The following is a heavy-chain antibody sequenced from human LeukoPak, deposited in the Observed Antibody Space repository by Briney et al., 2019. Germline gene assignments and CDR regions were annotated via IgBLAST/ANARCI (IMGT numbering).Heavy chain of an antibody. CDR2: ISSTSSHI. Sequence: GGSLRLSCAASGFNFSSYSMNWVRQAPGKGLEWVSCISSTSSHIYYAGSVKGRFTISRDNAKNSLYLQMNSLRVEDTAVYYCVTDGADYYDSTGYPIYFDYWGQGTLVTVSS. CDR3: VTDGADYYDSTGYPIYFDY. J-gene: IGHJ4*02. D-gene: IGHD3-22*01. V-gene: IGHV3-21*01. CDR1: GFNFSSYS.